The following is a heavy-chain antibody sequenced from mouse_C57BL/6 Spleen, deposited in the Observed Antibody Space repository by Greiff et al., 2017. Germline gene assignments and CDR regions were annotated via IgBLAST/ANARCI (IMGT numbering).Heavy chain of an antibody. CDR3: ARSLTGTWAY. D-gene: IGHD4-1*01. CDR2: INPSSGYT. V-gene: IGHV1-4*01. CDR1: GYTFTSYT. Sequence: QVQLQQSGAELARPGASVTMSCKASGYTFTSYTMHWVKQRPGQGLEWIGYINPSSGYTKYNQKFKDKATLTADKSSSTAYMQLSSLTSEDSAVYYCARSLTGTWAYGGQGTTLTVSS. J-gene: IGHJ2*01.